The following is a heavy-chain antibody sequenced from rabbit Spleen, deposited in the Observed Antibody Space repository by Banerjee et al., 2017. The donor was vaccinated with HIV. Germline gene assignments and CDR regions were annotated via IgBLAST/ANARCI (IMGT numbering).Heavy chain of an antibody. CDR2: ITGSSSGFA. V-gene: IGHV1S45*01. J-gene: IGHJ6*01. CDR3: ARDTGSSFSSYGMVL. Sequence: QEQLEESGGGLVQPGGSLKLSCKASGITLSSSDHMCWVRQAPGKGLEWISCITGSSSGFAYSATWAKGRFTCSKSSSTTVTLQMTSLTVADTATYFCARDTGSSFSSYGMVLCCPGTLVTVS. D-gene: IGHD8-1*01. CDR1: GITLSSSDH.